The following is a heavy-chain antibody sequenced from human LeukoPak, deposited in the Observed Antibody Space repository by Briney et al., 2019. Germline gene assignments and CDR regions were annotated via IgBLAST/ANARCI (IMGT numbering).Heavy chain of an antibody. D-gene: IGHD1-1*01. V-gene: IGHV3-30*02. Sequence: GGSLRLSCAASGFIFSHYDMHWVRQAPGKGLEFVAFIRYDGVDKSYADSVKGRFTISRDNSKNTLYLQMNSLRPDDTALYYCATVPHDIYWRGYIDYWGQGTLVTVSS. CDR3: ATVPHDIYWRGYIDY. CDR1: GFIFSHYD. CDR2: IRYDGVDK. J-gene: IGHJ4*02.